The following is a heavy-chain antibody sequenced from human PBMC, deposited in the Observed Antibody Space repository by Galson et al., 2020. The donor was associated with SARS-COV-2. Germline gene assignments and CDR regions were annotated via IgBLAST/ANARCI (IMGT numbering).Heavy chain of an antibody. CDR3: ARDPTSTTVTTSYYYYYYMDV. CDR2: INPSGGST. V-gene: IGHV1-46*01. CDR1: GYTFTSYY. D-gene: IGHD4-4*01. J-gene: IGHJ6*03. Sequence: ASVKVSCKASGYTFTSYYMHWVRQAPGQGLEWMGIINPSGGSTSYAQKFQGRVTMTRDTSTSTVYMELSSLRSEDTAVYYCARDPTSTTVTTSYYYYYYMDVCGKGTTVTVSS.